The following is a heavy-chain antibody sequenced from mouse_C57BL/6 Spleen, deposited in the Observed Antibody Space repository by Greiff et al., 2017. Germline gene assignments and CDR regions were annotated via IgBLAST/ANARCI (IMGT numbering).Heavy chain of an antibody. Sequence: VQLQQSGAELVKPGASVKLSCKASGYTFTEYTIHWVKQRSGQGLEWIGWIYPRDGSTKYNEKFKGKATLTVDTSSSTAYMELHSLTSEDSAVYFCAREGLYWYFDVWGTGTTVTVSS. D-gene: IGHD2-13*01. CDR3: AREGLYWYFDV. J-gene: IGHJ1*03. CDR1: GYTFTEYT. V-gene: IGHV1-85*01. CDR2: IYPRDGST.